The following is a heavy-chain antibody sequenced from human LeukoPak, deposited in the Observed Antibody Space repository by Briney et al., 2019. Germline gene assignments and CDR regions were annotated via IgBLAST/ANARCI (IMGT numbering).Heavy chain of an antibody. Sequence: SETLTLTCAFYGAFFRGYYWRCIRQPPGKGLEWIGEINHSRITTYNPSLKSRVTISVDTSKKQFSLQLNSVTAADTAVYYCAISHKWLLLDYWGQGTMVTVSS. D-gene: IGHD2-15*01. J-gene: IGHJ4*02. V-gene: IGHV4-34*01. CDR3: AISHKWLLLDY. CDR2: INHSRIT. CDR1: GAFFRGYY.